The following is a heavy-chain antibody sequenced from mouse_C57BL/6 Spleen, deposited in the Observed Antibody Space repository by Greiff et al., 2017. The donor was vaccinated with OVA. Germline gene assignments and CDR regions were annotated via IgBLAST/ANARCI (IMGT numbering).Heavy chain of an antibody. CDR2: IDPSDSAT. J-gene: IGHJ3*01. D-gene: IGHD1-1*01. V-gene: IGHV1-52*01. Sequence: QVQLQQPGAELVRPGSSVKLSCKASGYTFTSYWMHWVKQRPIQGLEWIGNIDPSDSATHYKQQFKDKAPLPVDKASITAYMQLSSLTSEDAAGDYGARGNCSSPWFAYWGQGTLVTVSA. CDR1: GYTFTSYW. CDR3: ARGNCSSPWFAY.